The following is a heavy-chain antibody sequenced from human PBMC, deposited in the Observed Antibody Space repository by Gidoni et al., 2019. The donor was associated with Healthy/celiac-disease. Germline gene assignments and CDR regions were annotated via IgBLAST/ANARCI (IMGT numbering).Heavy chain of an antibody. CDR1: GGSFSGYY. Sequence: QVQLQQWGAGLLKPSETLSLTCAVYGGSFSGYYWSWIRQPPGKGLEWIGEINHSGSTNYNPSLKSRVTISVDTSKNQFSLKLSSVTAADTAVYYCASQAVANAFDIWGQGTMVTVSS. D-gene: IGHD6-19*01. V-gene: IGHV4-34*01. J-gene: IGHJ3*02. CDR2: INHSGST. CDR3: ASQAVANAFDI.